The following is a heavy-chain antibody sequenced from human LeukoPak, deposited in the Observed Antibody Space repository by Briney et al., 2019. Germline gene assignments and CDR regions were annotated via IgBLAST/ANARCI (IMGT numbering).Heavy chain of an antibody. CDR1: GFTLSSYA. Sequence: GGSLRLSCAASGFTLSSYAMSWVRQAPGKGLEWVSAISGSGGSTYYADSVKGRFTISRDNCKNTLYLQMNSLRAEDTAVCYCASRPIAAAGSWDYWGQGTLVTVSS. J-gene: IGHJ4*02. CDR2: ISGSGGST. D-gene: IGHD6-13*01. V-gene: IGHV3-23*01. CDR3: ASRPIAAAGSWDY.